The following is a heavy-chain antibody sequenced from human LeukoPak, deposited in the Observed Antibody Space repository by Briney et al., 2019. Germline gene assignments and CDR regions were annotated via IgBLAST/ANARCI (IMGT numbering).Heavy chain of an antibody. J-gene: IGHJ4*02. D-gene: IGHD1-1*01. CDR3: ARAERFNFDY. Sequence: PGGSLRLSCAASGFTFSSYAMHWVRQAPGKGLEYVSAISSNGGSTYYANSVKGRFTISRDNSKNTLYLQMGSLRAEDMAVYYCARAERFNFDYWGQGTLVTVSS. CDR2: ISSNGGST. CDR1: GFTFSSYA. V-gene: IGHV3-64*01.